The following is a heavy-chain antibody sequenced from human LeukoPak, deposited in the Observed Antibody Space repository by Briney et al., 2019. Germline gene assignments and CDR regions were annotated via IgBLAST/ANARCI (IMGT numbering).Heavy chain of an antibody. D-gene: IGHD6-19*01. Sequence: GGSLRLSCATSGFTFGYYDMHWVRQATGKGLEWVSGIATTGDTYYAVSVKGRFTISRENAKNSLYLQMNSLRAGDTAVYYCARGASSGFDSWGQGTLVTVYS. V-gene: IGHV3-13*01. CDR3: ARGASSGFDS. CDR2: IATTGDT. J-gene: IGHJ4*02. CDR1: GFTFGYYD.